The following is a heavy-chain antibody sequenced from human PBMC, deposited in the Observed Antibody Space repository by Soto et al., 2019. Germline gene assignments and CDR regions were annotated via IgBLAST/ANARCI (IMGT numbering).Heavy chain of an antibody. V-gene: IGHV4-39*01. Sequence: QLQLQESGPGLVKPSETLSLTCTVSGGSITGSDFYWGWIRQPPGKGLEWIGSIYYSGSTYYTPSLKSRVTISVDTSKNQFSLKLTSVTAADTAVYYCARQAGYGDYGSQNGFWGQGTLVTVSS. CDR3: ARQAGYGDYGSQNGF. J-gene: IGHJ4*02. CDR1: GGSITGSDFY. CDR2: IYYSGST. D-gene: IGHD4-17*01.